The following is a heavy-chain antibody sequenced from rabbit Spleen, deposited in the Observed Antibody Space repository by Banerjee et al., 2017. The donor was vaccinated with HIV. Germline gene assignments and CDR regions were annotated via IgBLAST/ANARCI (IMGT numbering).Heavy chain of an antibody. CDR2: ITGSSSGFA. J-gene: IGHJ6*01. CDR1: GFYFSSSDY. CDR3: AGDPGSSLTRYPLDL. Sequence: WLEEDGGDLANPGASVTRASTTSGFYFSSSDYMWWVRQAPGKGLEWFSCITGSSSGFAYSGTWAKGRFTCSKTSSTTVPLQMTSLTVSDSSTYFCAGDPGSSLTRYPLDLWGPGALVTVS. V-gene: IGHV1S40*01. D-gene: IGHD8-1*01.